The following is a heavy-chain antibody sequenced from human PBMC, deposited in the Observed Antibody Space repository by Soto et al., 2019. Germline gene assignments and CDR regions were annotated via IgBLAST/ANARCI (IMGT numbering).Heavy chain of an antibody. CDR1: GGSFSTYY. J-gene: IGHJ5*02. CDR2: INHSGNT. CDR3: FGWLGSNWLDP. V-gene: IGHV4-34*01. D-gene: IGHD3-22*01. Sequence: QVQPQQWGTGLLKPSETLSLTCAVYGGSFSTYYWNWIRQPPGKGLEWIGKINHSGNTQYNPSLKSQLTMSLDTSKTQFSLKLTSVTAADTAVYYCFGWLGSNWLDPWGQGILITVSS.